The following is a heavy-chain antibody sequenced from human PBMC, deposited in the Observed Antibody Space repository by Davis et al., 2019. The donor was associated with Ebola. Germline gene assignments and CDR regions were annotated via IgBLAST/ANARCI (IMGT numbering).Heavy chain of an antibody. V-gene: IGHV1-3*01. Sequence: ASVKVSCKASGYSFTNYAIHWVRQAPGQRLEWMGWINAGNGNTEYSQKFQGRVTITRETSASTAYMELSSLRSEDTAVFFCARDEFDYWGQGTLVTVSS. J-gene: IGHJ4*02. CDR1: GYSFTNYA. CDR3: ARDEFDY. CDR2: INAGNGNT.